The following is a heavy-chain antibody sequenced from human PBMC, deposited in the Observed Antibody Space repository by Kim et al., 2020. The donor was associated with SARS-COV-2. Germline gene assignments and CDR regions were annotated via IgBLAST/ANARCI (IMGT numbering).Heavy chain of an antibody. CDR1: GGTFSSYA. CDR3: ARAVRELWFEQNYFDY. J-gene: IGHJ4*02. D-gene: IGHD3-10*01. Sequence: SVKVSCKASGGTFSSYAISWVRQAPGQGLEWMGGIIPIFGTANYAQKFQGRVTITADESTSTAYMELSSLSSEETAVYYCARAVRELWFEQNYFDYWGQGTLVTVSS. V-gene: IGHV1-69*13. CDR2: IIPIFGTA.